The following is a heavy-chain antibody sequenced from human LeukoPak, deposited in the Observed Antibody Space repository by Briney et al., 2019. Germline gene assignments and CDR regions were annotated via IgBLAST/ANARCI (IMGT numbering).Heavy chain of an antibody. CDR1: GFTFSSYS. D-gene: IGHD6-19*01. CDR2: ITSSSSYI. J-gene: IGHJ1*01. Sequence: GGSLRLSCAASGFTFSSYSMNWVRQAPGRGLEWVSSITSSSSYIYYADSVKGRFTISRDNAKNSLYLQMNSLRAEDTAVYYCARVFSSGWAAEYFQHWGQAPWSPSPQ. CDR3: ARVFSSGWAAEYFQH. V-gene: IGHV3-21*01.